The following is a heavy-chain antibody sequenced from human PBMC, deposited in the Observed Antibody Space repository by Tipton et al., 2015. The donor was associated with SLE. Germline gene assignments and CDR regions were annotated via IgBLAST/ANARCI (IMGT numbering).Heavy chain of an antibody. CDR2: INQSGDT. V-gene: IGHV4-34*01. J-gene: IGHJ5*02. CDR1: GGSFSGYY. CDR3: AARGRSSIFRWFDP. D-gene: IGHD3-16*01. Sequence: TLSLTCAVYGGSFSGYYWSWIRQPPGKGLEWIGEINQSGDTRYNPSLQSQVTISVGTSKNQFSLKLNSVTAADTAVYYCAARGRSSIFRWFDPWGQGTPVTVSS.